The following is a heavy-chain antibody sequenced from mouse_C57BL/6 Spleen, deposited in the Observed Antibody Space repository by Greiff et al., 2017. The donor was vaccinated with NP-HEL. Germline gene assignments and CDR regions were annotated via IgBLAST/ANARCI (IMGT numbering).Heavy chain of an antibody. CDR1: GFNIKDYY. CDR2: IDPEDGDT. CDR3: TPFITTAFDY. Sequence: DVKLQESGAELVRPGASVKLSCTASGFNIKDYYMHWVKQRPEQGLEWIGRIDPEDGDTEYAPKFQGKATMTADTSSNTAYLQLSSLTSEDTAVYYCTPFITTAFDYWGQGTTLTVSS. D-gene: IGHD1-1*01. J-gene: IGHJ2*01. V-gene: IGHV14-1*01.